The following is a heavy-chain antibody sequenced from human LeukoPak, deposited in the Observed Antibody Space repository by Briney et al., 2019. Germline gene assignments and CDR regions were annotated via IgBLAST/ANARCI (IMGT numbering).Heavy chain of an antibody. CDR2: ISWNSGSI. Sequence: PGGSLRLSCAASGFTFDDYAMHWVRQAPGKGLEWVSGISWNSGSIGYADSVKGRFTISRDNAKNSLYLQMNSLRAEDTALYYCAKDSGLYSSGFDPWGQGTLVTVSS. J-gene: IGHJ5*02. CDR3: AKDSGLYSSGFDP. V-gene: IGHV3-9*01. D-gene: IGHD6-19*01. CDR1: GFTFDDYA.